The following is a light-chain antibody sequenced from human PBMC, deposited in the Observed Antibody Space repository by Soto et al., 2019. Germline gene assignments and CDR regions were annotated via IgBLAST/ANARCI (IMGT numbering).Light chain of an antibody. CDR2: KAS. V-gene: IGKV1-5*03. CDR1: QNIGDW. CDR3: QQLNSYPIT. J-gene: IGKJ5*01. Sequence: DIHMTQSPSTLSASLGDRVTIAFRASQNIGDWLAWYQQKPGKAPNLLIYKASTLESGVPSRFSGSGSGTEFTLAISSLQPEDFATYYCQQLNSYPITFGQGTRLEIK.